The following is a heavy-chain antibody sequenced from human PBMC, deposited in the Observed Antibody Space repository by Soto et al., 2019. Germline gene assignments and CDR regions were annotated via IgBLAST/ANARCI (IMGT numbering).Heavy chain of an antibody. V-gene: IGHV4-30-2*01. CDR2: IYHSGST. J-gene: IGHJ6*02. Sequence: SETLSLTCAVSGDSISSGGYSWSWIRQPPGKGLEWIGYIYHSGSTYYNSSLKSRVTISVDRSKNQFSLKLTSVTAADTAVYYCARVSGIYYYGMDVWGQGTTVTVSS. CDR3: ARVSGIYYYGMDV. D-gene: IGHD3-10*01. CDR1: GDSISSGGYS.